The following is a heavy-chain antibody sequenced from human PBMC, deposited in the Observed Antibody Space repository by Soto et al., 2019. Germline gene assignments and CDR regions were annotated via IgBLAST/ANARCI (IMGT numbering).Heavy chain of an antibody. J-gene: IGHJ4*02. D-gene: IGHD5-12*01. Sequence: GSLRLSCAASWFIISRNYMRWVRQAPGEGLEWVSVIYSAGNTYYADSVKGRFSISRDNSKNTLYLQMNSLRVEDTAMYYCARGRDGYNFLYEPTWGQGTLVTVSS. CDR3: ARGRDGYNFLYEPT. CDR1: WFIISRNY. V-gene: IGHV3-53*01. CDR2: IYSAGNT.